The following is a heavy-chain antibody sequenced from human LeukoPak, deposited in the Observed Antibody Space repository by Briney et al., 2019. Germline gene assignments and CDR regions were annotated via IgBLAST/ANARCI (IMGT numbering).Heavy chain of an antibody. D-gene: IGHD6-19*01. CDR1: GYSFTSYW. CDR2: IYPGDSDT. CDR3: ARPEQWLESAFDI. V-gene: IGHV5-51*01. J-gene: IGHJ3*02. Sequence: GEPLKISCKGSGYSFTSYWIGWVRQMPGKGLEWMGIIYPGDSDTRYSPSFQGQVTISADKSISTAYLQWSSLKASDTAMYYCARPEQWLESAFDIWGQGTMVTVSS.